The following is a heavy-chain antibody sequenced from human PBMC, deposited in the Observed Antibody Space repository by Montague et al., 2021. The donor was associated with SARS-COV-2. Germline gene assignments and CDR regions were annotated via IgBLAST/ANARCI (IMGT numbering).Heavy chain of an antibody. CDR2: INHSGST. CDR3: ARGSGVYYYYYYGMDV. J-gene: IGHJ6*02. D-gene: IGHD3-10*01. V-gene: IGHV4-34*01. CDR1: GGSFSGYY. Sequence: SETLSLTCTVYGGSFSGYYWSWIRQPPGKGLEWIGEINHSGSTNYNPSLKGRVTISVDTSKNQFSLKLSSVTAADTAVYYCARGSGVYYYYYYGMDVWGQGTTVTVA.